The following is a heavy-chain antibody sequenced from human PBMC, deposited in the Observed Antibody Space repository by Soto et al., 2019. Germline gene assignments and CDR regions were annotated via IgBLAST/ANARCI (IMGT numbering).Heavy chain of an antibody. CDR3: ARGLYSSPAYFFDS. Sequence: QVQLVQSGAEVRKPGASVKVSCNVTGYTFSGHYLHWVRQAPGQGLEWMGWINPKSGGTNHAPKFQDRVIVTGGTSVSAASMELTSLRYDDTAVFYCARGLYSSPAYFFDSWGQGTLVTVSS. J-gene: IGHJ4*02. V-gene: IGHV1-2*02. CDR1: GYTFSGHY. CDR2: INPKSGGT. D-gene: IGHD6-13*01.